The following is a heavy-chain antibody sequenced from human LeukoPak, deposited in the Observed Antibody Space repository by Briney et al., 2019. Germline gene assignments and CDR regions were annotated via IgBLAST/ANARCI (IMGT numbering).Heavy chain of an antibody. CDR3: AREGEYSNRLDP. CDR2: FYTSGST. Sequence: PSETLSLTCTVSGGSITSYYWSWIRQPAGKGLEWIGRFYTSGSTDYNPSLKSRVTISVDTSKNQFSLKLSSVTAADTAVYYCAREGEYSNRLDPWGQGTLVTVSS. CDR1: GGSITSYY. D-gene: IGHD4-11*01. V-gene: IGHV4-4*07. J-gene: IGHJ5*02.